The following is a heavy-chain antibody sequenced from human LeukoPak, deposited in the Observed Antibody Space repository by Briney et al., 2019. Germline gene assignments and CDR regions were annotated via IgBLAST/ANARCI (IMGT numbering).Heavy chain of an antibody. J-gene: IGHJ4*02. CDR2: IIPILGIA. V-gene: IGHV1-69*04. Sequence: GASVKVSCKASGYTFTSYGISWVRQAPGQGLEWMGRIIPILGIANYAQKFQGRVTITADKSTSTAYMELSSLRSEDTAVYYCAREYSSSSYANYYFDYWGQGTLVTVSS. CDR1: GYTFTSYG. CDR3: AREYSSSSYANYYFDY. D-gene: IGHD6-6*01.